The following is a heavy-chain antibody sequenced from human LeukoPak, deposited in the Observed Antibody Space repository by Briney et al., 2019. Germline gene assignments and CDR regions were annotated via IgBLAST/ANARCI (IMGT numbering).Heavy chain of an antibody. CDR1: GGSISSYY. CDR3: ARDGIAAAGDNPLNYYYGMDV. D-gene: IGHD6-13*01. CDR2: FYDSGST. Sequence: SETLSLTCTVSGGSISSYYWSWIRQPPGKGLEWIGYFYDSGSTNYNPSLKSRVTISVDTSKNQFSLNLHSVTAADTAVYYCARDGIAAAGDNPLNYYYGMDVWGKGTTVTVSS. V-gene: IGHV4-59*01. J-gene: IGHJ6*04.